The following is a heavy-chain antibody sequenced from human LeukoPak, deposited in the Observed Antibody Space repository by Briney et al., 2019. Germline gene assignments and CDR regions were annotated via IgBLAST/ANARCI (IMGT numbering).Heavy chain of an antibody. CDR2: IIPIFGTA. Sequence: SVKVSCKASGGTFSSYAISWVRQAPGQGLEWMGGIIPIFGTANYAQKFQGRVTITADESTSTAYMELSSLRSEDTAVYYCARPAYCSGGSCYGRLDYWGQGTLVTVSS. CDR3: ARPAYCSGGSCYGRLDY. CDR1: GGTFSSYA. V-gene: IGHV1-69*13. D-gene: IGHD2-15*01. J-gene: IGHJ4*02.